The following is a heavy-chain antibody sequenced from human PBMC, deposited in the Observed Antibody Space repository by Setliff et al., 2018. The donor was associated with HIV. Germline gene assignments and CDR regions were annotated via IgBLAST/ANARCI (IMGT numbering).Heavy chain of an antibody. CDR3: ARAGSAAASPLDY. V-gene: IGHV4-38-2*02. Sequence: SETLSLTCTVSGYSISSGYYWGWIRQPPGKGLEWIGSIYHSGSTYYNPSLKSRVTISIDTSKNQFSLKLTSVTAADTAVYYCARAGSAAASPLDYWGQGTRVTVSS. CDR1: GYSISSGYY. CDR2: IYHSGST. D-gene: IGHD6-6*01. J-gene: IGHJ4*02.